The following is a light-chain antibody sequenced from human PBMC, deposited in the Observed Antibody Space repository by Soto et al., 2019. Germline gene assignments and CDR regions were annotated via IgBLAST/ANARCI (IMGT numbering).Light chain of an antibody. Sequence: EIVMTQTPLSSPVTLGQPASISCRSSQGLVHSDGNTYLSWLHQRPGQPPRLLIYKISNRFPGVPDRFSGSGAGTDFTLKISRVEVEDVGVYYCMQATQFPPFTFGQGTKLEIK. CDR1: QGLVHSDGNTY. CDR3: MQATQFPPFT. J-gene: IGKJ2*01. V-gene: IGKV2-24*01. CDR2: KIS.